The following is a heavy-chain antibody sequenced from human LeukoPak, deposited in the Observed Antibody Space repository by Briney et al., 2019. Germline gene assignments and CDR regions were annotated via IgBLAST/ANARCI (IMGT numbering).Heavy chain of an antibody. V-gene: IGHV3-23*01. J-gene: IGHJ6*04. CDR3: AELGITMIGGV. CDR2: IGGSADSA. CDR1: GFTFSIYA. D-gene: IGHD3-10*02. Sequence: QPGGSLRLSCAASGFTFSIYAVNWVRQAPGKGLEWVSVIGGSADSADYADSVKGRFTISRDNAKNSLYLQMNSLRAEDTAVYYCAELGITMIGGVWGKGTTVTISS.